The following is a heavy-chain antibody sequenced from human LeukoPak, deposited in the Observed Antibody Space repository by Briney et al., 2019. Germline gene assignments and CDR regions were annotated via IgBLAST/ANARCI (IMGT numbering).Heavy chain of an antibody. D-gene: IGHD6-19*01. Sequence: GGSLALSCAASGFTFSRYWMHWVRQAPGKGLVWVSRINSDGRSTNYADSVKGRFTISRDNAKNTLYLQMNSLRAEDTAVYYCARDPDSSGWSSIEYWGQGTLVT. CDR2: INSDGRST. J-gene: IGHJ4*02. CDR3: ARDPDSSGWSSIEY. CDR1: GFTFSRYW. V-gene: IGHV3-74*01.